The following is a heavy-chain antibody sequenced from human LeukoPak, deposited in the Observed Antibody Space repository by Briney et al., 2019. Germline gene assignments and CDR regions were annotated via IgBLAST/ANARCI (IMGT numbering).Heavy chain of an antibody. Sequence: GSLRPSCAASGFTVRSNYMSWVRQASGEGLEWGSVIYSGGSTYYADSVKGRFTISRDNSKNTLYLQMNSLRAEDTAVYYCARGSYSSGWTDFDYWGQGTLVTVSS. D-gene: IGHD6-19*01. CDR2: IYSGGST. CDR1: GFTVRSNY. V-gene: IGHV3-53*01. J-gene: IGHJ4*02. CDR3: ARGSYSSGWTDFDY.